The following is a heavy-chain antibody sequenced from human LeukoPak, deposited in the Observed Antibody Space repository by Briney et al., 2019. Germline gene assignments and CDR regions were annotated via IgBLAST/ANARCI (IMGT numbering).Heavy chain of an antibody. D-gene: IGHD3-9*01. Sequence: GGSLRLSCAASGFTFSSYAMHWVRQAPGKGLEWVAVISYDGSNKYYADSVKGRFTISRDNSKNTLYLQMNSLRAEDTAVYYCARGALYDILTGYTHDAFDIWGQGTMVTVSS. V-gene: IGHV3-30*04. CDR3: ARGALYDILTGYTHDAFDI. CDR2: ISYDGSNK. CDR1: GFTFSSYA. J-gene: IGHJ3*02.